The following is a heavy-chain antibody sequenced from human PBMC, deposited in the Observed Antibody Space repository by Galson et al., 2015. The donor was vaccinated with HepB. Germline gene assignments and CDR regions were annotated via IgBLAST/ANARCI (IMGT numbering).Heavy chain of an antibody. V-gene: IGHV1-3*01. CDR1: GYTFTSYA. J-gene: IGHJ4*02. D-gene: IGHD6-13*01. Sequence: SVKVSCKASGYTFTSYAMHWVRQAPGQRLEWMGWINAGNGNTKYSQKFQGRVTITRDTSASTAYMELSSLRSEDTAVYYCARGMFEFASSWYWYYWGQGTLVTVSS. CDR3: ARGMFEFASSWYWYY. CDR2: INAGNGNT.